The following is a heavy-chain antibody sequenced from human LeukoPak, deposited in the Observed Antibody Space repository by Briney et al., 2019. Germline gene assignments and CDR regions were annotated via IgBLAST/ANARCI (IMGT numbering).Heavy chain of an antibody. CDR1: GFTFSSYS. Sequence: GGSLRLSCAVSGFTFSSYSMNWVRQAPGKGLEWVSYISSSSSTIYYADSVKGRFTISRDNAKNSLYLQMNSLRAEDTAVYYCARGFRRWHPSAGDAFDIWGQGTMVTVSS. J-gene: IGHJ3*02. CDR2: ISSSSSTI. D-gene: IGHD4-23*01. CDR3: ARGFRRWHPSAGDAFDI. V-gene: IGHV3-48*01.